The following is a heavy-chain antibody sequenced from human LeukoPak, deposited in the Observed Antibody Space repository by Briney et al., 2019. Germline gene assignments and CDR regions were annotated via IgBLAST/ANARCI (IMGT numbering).Heavy chain of an antibody. V-gene: IGHV1-18*01. D-gene: IGHD3-9*01. CDR2: ISAYNGNT. J-gene: IGHJ4*02. CDR1: GYTFTSYG. CDR3: AREPYYDILTGYYTYFDY. Sequence: ASVKVSCKASGYTFTSYGMSWVRQAPGQGLEWMGWISAYNGNTNYAQKLQGRVTMTTDTSTSTAYMELRSLRSDDTAVYYCAREPYYDILTGYYTYFDYWGQGTLVTVSS.